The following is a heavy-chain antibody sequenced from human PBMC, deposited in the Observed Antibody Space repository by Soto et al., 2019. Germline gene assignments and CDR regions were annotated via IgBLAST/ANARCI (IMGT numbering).Heavy chain of an antibody. CDR2: IYSKGDGGTT. V-gene: IGHV3-15*07. D-gene: IGHD6-19*01. CDR1: GFIFTTAT. Sequence: EVQLVESGGGLLKPGGSLRLSCAASGFIFTTATMTWVRQAPGKGLQWVGRIYSKGDGGTTHYAAPVKGRFLISRDDSKNTLYLQMNSLKSEDTAVYYCSSYRGSGWRQGTLVTVSS. CDR3: SSYRGSG. J-gene: IGHJ4*02.